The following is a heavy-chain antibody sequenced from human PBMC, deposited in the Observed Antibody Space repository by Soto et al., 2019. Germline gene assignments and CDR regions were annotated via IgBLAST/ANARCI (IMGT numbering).Heavy chain of an antibody. CDR3: AREGSQQLVPYYYYGMDV. CDR2: IIPILGIA. J-gene: IGHJ6*02. CDR1: GGTFSSYT. Sequence: QVQLVQSGAEVKKPGSSVKVSCKASGGTFSSYTISWVRQAPGQGLEWMGRIIPILGIANYAQKFQGRVTITADKSTSTAYMELSSLRSEDTAVYYCAREGSQQLVPYYYYGMDVWGQGTTVTVSS. V-gene: IGHV1-69*08. D-gene: IGHD6-13*01.